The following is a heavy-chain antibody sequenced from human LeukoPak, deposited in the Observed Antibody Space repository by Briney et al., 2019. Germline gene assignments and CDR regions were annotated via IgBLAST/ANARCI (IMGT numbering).Heavy chain of an antibody. CDR3: AREILGYCSSTSCHDAFDI. CDR1: GYTFTSYG. V-gene: IGHV1-18*01. CDR2: ISAYNGNT. Sequence: ASVKVSCKASGYTFTSYGISWVRQAPGQGLEWMGWISAYNGNTNYAQKLQGRVTMTTDTSTSTAYMELRSLRSDDTAVYYCAREILGYCSSTSCHDAFDIWGQGTMVTVSS. J-gene: IGHJ3*02. D-gene: IGHD2-2*01.